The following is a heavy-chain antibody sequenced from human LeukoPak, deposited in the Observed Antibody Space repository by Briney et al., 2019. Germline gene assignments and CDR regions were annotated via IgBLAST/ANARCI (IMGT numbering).Heavy chain of an antibody. V-gene: IGHV3-23*01. CDR3: AKDSSRVTIFGVVTRPFDY. D-gene: IGHD3-3*01. CDR1: GFTFSAYS. J-gene: IGHJ4*02. Sequence: PGGSLRLSCAVSGFTFSAYSMNWVRQAPGKGLEWVSAISGSGGSTYYADSVKGRFTISRDNSKNTLYLQMNSLRAEDTAVYYCAKDSSRVTIFGVVTRPFDYWGQGTLVTVSS. CDR2: ISGSGGST.